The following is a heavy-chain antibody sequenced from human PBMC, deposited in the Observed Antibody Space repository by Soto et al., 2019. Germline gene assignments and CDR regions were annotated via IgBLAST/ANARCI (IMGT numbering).Heavy chain of an antibody. CDR2: IIPNYEAA. D-gene: IGHD1-1*01. J-gene: IGHJ3*02. Sequence: QVQLVQSGAEVRKPGSSVKVSCEASGGSFNNYVISWLRQAPGQGLEWMGGIIPNYEAANYAQKFRGRLTITADKATNTAYMALNSLRPEHTATYYCARYWNAGTLCGAFDIWGQGTTVIVS. CDR1: GGSFNNYV. V-gene: IGHV1-69*06. CDR3: ARYWNAGTLCGAFDI.